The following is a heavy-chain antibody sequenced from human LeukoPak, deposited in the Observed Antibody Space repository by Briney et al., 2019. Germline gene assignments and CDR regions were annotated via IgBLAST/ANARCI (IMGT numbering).Heavy chain of an antibody. J-gene: IGHJ3*02. CDR1: GGSISSSSYY. CDR3: AGAPWLLLQRGAFDI. D-gene: IGHD3-22*01. V-gene: IGHV4-39*07. CDR2: IYYSGST. Sequence: PSETLSLTCTVSGGSISSSSYYWGWIRQPPGKGLEWIGSIYYSGSTYYNPSLKSRVTISVDTSKNQFSLKLSSVTAADTAVYYCAGAPWLLLQRGAFDIWGQGTMVTVSS.